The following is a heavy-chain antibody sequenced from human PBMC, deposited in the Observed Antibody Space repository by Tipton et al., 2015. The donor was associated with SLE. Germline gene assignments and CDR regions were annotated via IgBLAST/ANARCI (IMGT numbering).Heavy chain of an antibody. CDR2: ISSSSSYI. D-gene: IGHD1-20*01. Sequence: SLRLSCAASGFTFTSHWMNWVRQAPGKGLEWVSSISSSSSYIYYADSVKGRFTISRDNAKNSLYLQMNSLRAEDTALYYCAKDVGTITGLIDSWGQGTLVTVSS. J-gene: IGHJ4*02. CDR3: AKDVGTITGLIDS. V-gene: IGHV3-21*04. CDR1: GFTFTSHW.